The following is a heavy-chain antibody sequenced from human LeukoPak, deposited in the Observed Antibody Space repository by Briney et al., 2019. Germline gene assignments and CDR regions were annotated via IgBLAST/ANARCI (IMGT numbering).Heavy chain of an antibody. CDR3: AKAKGTFDAFDI. J-gene: IGHJ3*02. Sequence: GGSLRLSCAASGFTFDDYAMHWVRQAPGKGLEWVSGISWNSGSIGYADSVKGRFTISRDNAKNSLYLQMNSLRAEDMALYYCAKAKGTFDAFDIWGQGTMVTVSS. CDR1: GFTFDDYA. CDR2: ISWNSGSI. V-gene: IGHV3-9*03.